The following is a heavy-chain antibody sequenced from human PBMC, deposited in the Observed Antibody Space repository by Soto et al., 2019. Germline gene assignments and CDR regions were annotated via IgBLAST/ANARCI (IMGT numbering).Heavy chain of an antibody. CDR2: ISYDGSNK. D-gene: IGHD4-17*01. CDR1: GFTFSSYA. V-gene: IGHV3-30-3*01. Sequence: QVQLVESGGGVVQPGRSLRLSCAASGFTFSSYAMHWVRQAPGKGLEWVAVISYDGSNKYYADSVKGRFTISRDNSKNALYLKMQSLRAEDRAVYSCARGGGGDYGDHTGSFCGMDVWGKGPPVTVS. CDR3: ARGGGGDYGDHTGSFCGMDV. J-gene: IGHJ6*04.